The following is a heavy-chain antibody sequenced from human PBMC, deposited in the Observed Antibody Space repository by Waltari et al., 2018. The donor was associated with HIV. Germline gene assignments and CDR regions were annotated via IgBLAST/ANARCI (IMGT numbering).Heavy chain of an antibody. CDR3: ATGGARGMDI. J-gene: IGHJ6*02. V-gene: IGHV4-4*08. Sequence: QVQLQESGPGVVKSSEALSLHCSVSGGSIGSYWLNWVRQPPGKGLQWIGYLYDNGRTIYNPSLRSRVTISSDASGKQFSLKLNSVTAADTAIYYCATGGARGMDIWGHGTVTVSS. CDR1: GGSIGSYW. CDR2: LYDNGRT.